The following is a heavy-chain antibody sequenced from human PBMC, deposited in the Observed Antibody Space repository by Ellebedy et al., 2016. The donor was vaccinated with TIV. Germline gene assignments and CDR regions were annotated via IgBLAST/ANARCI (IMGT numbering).Heavy chain of an antibody. J-gene: IGHJ5*02. CDR1: GGAFSHHA. V-gene: IGHV1-69*04. CDR3: ARNLRDP. Sequence: ASVKVSCKASGGAFSHHAITWVRQAPGQGLELMGRIIPVLDIANYAQKFQGRVTITADKVTSTAYMELSSLTSEDTAVYFCARNLRDPWGQGTLVTVSS. CDR2: IIPVLDIA. D-gene: IGHD1-14*01.